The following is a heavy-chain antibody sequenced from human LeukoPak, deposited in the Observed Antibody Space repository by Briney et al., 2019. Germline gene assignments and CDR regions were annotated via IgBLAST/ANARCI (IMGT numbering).Heavy chain of an antibody. CDR2: INPNSGGT. CDR3: ARAGIIAAAGTAVY. D-gene: IGHD6-13*01. Sequence: GASVKVSCKASGYTFTGYYMHWVRQAPGQGLEWMGWINPNSGGTNYAQKFQGRVTMTRDTSISTAYMELRRLRSDDTAVYYCARAGIIAAAGTAVYWGQGTLVTVSS. J-gene: IGHJ4*02. CDR1: GYTFTGYY. V-gene: IGHV1-2*02.